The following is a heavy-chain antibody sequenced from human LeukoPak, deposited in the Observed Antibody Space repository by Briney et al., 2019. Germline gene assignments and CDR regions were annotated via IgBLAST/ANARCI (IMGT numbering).Heavy chain of an antibody. V-gene: IGHV3-30*02. CDR1: GFVFINYG. J-gene: IGHJ4*02. D-gene: IGHD5-12*01. CDR2: VRYDGSNE. Sequence: GGSLRLSCQTSGFVFINYGMHWVRQAPGKGLEWVALVRYDGSNEYYADSVKGRFTISRDNSRNTLYLQMNSLRAEDTGVYSCAKDSNSGYVSVGPNYSGLGTLVTVSS. CDR3: AKDSNSGYVSVGPNY.